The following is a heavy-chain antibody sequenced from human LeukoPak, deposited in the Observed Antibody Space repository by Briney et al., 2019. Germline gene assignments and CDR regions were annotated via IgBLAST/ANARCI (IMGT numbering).Heavy chain of an antibody. CDR3: ARLYSSSWYRVDDY. CDR2: ISPYNGNT. CDR1: GNTFTTYG. D-gene: IGHD6-13*01. J-gene: IGHJ4*02. Sequence: GSSVKVSCKASGNTFTTYGISWVRQAPGQGLEWMGWISPYNGNTSYAQNLHVRVTLTADTSSSTAYMELRSLRSDDTAVYYCARLYSSSWYRVDDYWGQGTLVTVSS. V-gene: IGHV1-18*01.